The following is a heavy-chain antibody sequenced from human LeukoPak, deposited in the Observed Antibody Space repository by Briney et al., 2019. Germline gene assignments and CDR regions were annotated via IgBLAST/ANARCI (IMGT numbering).Heavy chain of an antibody. CDR2: IYYSGST. CDR3: AREWFSGSYFDY. D-gene: IGHD1-26*01. Sequence: PSETLSLTCTVSGGSISSYYWSWIRQPPGKGLEWIGYIYYSGSTDYNPSLKSRVTISLDTSRNQFSLILTSVTAADTAVYYCAREWFSGSYFDYWGQGTLVTVSS. CDR1: GGSISSYY. J-gene: IGHJ4*02. V-gene: IGHV4-59*12.